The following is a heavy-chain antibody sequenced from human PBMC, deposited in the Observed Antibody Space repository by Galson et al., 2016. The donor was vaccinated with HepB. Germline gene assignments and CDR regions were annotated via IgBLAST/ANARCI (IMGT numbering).Heavy chain of an antibody. D-gene: IGHD4-11*01. CDR3: VKNGIEYSNSGYFEV. Sequence: SLRLSCAASGFTFSNYAMFWVRQGPGKGLEYVSVIGSDGVSTYYPDSVKGRVTISIDNHENTLYLQMTSLRPEDTAFYYCVKNGIEYSNSGYFEVWCQGTLVIVSS. J-gene: IGHJ4*02. CDR1: GFTFSNYA. V-gene: IGHV3-64D*06. CDR2: IGSDGVST.